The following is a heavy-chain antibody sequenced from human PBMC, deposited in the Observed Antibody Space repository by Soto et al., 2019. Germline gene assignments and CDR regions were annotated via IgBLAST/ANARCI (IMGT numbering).Heavy chain of an antibody. J-gene: IGHJ6*02. CDR2: INHSGST. CDR1: GGSFSDYS. CDR3: ARVNFWYYYGMDV. V-gene: IGHV4-34*01. Sequence: QVQLHQWGAGLLKPSETLSLTCAVFGGSFSDYSWTWIRQPQGKGLEWIGEINHSGSTNNNPSLKSRVTISVDTSKNRFSLKLSSVTAADTGVYYVARVNFWYYYGMDVWGQGTTVTASS.